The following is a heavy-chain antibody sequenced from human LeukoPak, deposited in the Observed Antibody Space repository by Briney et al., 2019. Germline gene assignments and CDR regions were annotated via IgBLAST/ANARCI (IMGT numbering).Heavy chain of an antibody. D-gene: IGHD3-22*01. V-gene: IGHV4-34*01. J-gene: IGHJ3*01. CDR3: ASFRMTVDATAPFDV. CDR2: INHSGST. CDR1: GGSFSGYY. Sequence: PSETLSLTCAVYGGSFSGYYWSWIRQPPGKGLEWIGEINHSGSTNYNPSLKSRVTISVDTSKNQFSLKLSSVTAADTAVYYCASFRMTVDATAPFDVWGQGTKVTVSS.